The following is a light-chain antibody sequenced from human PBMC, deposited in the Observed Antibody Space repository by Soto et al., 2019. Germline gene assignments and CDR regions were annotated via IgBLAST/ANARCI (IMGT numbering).Light chain of an antibody. CDR3: MQSTQLPPT. CDR2: DVS. Sequence: DVVMTQTPLSLSVAPGQPASISCKSSQSLLHITGETFLFWYLQKPGQSPQLLIYDVSTRVSGVPDRFSGSGSGTDFTLEISRVEPDDVGIYYCMQSTQLPPTFGQGTRLEIK. J-gene: IGKJ5*01. V-gene: IGKV2D-29*02. CDR1: QSLLHITGETF.